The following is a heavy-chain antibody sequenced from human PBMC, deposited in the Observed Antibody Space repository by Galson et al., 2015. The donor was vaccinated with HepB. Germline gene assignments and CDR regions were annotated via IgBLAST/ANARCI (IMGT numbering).Heavy chain of an antibody. V-gene: IGHV3-7*03. CDR2: IKYDGSEK. Sequence: SLRLSCAASGFIFGNYWMNWVRQAPGKGLEWVANIKYDGSEKYYGASVKGRFTISRDNAKNSLYLEMNSLRAEDTAVYYCARNVVWGRGTLVIVSS. D-gene: IGHD2/OR15-2a*01. CDR1: GFIFGNYW. CDR3: ARNVV. J-gene: IGHJ4*02.